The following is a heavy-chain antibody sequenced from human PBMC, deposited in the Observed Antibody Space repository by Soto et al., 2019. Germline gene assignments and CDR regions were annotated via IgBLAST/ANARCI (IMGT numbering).Heavy chain of an antibody. J-gene: IGHJ4*02. CDR3: ARDGIVGADLPYYFDY. CDR2: IWYDGSNK. CDR1: GFTFSNYG. D-gene: IGHD1-26*01. V-gene: IGHV3-33*01. Sequence: QVQLVESGGGVVQPGRSLRLSCAASGFTFSNYGMHWVRQAPGKRLEWVAVIWYDGSNKYYADSVKGRFTISRDNSKNTLYLQMNSLRAEDTAVYYCARDGIVGADLPYYFDYWVQGTLVTVSS.